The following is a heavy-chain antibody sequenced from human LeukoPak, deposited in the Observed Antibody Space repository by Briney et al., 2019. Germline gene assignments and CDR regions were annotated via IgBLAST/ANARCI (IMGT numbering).Heavy chain of an antibody. CDR1: GFTFDDYA. Sequence: GRSLRLSCAASGFTFDDYAMHWVRQAPAKGLEWVSGISWNSGSIGYADSVKGRFTISRDNAKNSLYLQMNSLRAEDTALYYCAKDIYSDTAMVGEFDYWGQGTLVTVSS. V-gene: IGHV3-9*01. CDR2: ISWNSGSI. D-gene: IGHD5-18*01. J-gene: IGHJ4*02. CDR3: AKDIYSDTAMVGEFDY.